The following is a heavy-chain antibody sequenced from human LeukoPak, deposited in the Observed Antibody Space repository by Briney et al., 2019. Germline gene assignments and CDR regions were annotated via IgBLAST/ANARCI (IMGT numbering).Heavy chain of an antibody. D-gene: IGHD3-10*01. J-gene: IGHJ6*02. CDR3: ARRMVRGVMGLYYYYGMDV. CDR2: IYYSGST. V-gene: IGHV4-39*01. CDR1: GGSISSSSYY. Sequence: SEILSLTCTVSGGSISSSSYYWGWIRQPPGKGLEWIGSIYYSGSTYYNPSLKSRVTISVDTSKNQFSLKLSSVTAADTAVYYCARRMVRGVMGLYYYYGMDVWGQGTTVTVSS.